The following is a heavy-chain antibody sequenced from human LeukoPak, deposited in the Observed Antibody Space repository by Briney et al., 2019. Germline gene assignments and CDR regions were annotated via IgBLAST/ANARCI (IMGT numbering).Heavy chain of an antibody. J-gene: IGHJ3*02. V-gene: IGHV3-20*04. CDR3: ARDRTWGWLQLVDAFDI. D-gene: IGHD5-24*01. Sequence: GGSLRLSCAASGFTFDDYGMSWVRQAPGKGLEWVSGINWNGGSTGYADSVKGRFTISRDNAKNSLYLQMNSLRAEDTAVYYCARDRTWGWLQLVDAFDIWGQGTMVTVSS. CDR2: INWNGGST. CDR1: GFTFDDYG.